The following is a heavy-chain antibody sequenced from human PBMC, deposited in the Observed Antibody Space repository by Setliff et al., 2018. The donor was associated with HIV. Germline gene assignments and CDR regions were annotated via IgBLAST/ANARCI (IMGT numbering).Heavy chain of an antibody. CDR2: ISSSSYYI. D-gene: IGHD6-13*01. Sequence: GGSLRLSCAASGFTFSSYSMSWVRQAPGKGLEWVSSISSSSYYIYYADSVKGRFTISRDNAKNSLFLQMNSLRPEDTAVYYCARDCRVGWVFAYGMDVWGQGTLVTVSS. CDR3: ARDCRVGWVFAYGMDV. J-gene: IGHJ6*02. CDR1: GFTFSSYS. V-gene: IGHV3-21*04.